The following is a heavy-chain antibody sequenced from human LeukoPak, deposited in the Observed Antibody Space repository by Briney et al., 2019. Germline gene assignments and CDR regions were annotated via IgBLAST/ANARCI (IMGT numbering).Heavy chain of an antibody. CDR3: ARVDSSSWTSGGFDP. V-gene: IGHV4-39*07. D-gene: IGHD6-13*01. Sequence: SETLSLTCTVSGGSISSSSYYWGWIRQPPGKGLEWIGSIYYSGSTYYNPSLKSRATISVDTSKNQFSLKLSSVTAADTAVYYCARVDSSSWTSGGFDPWGQGTLVTVSS. CDR2: IYYSGST. CDR1: GGSISSSSYY. J-gene: IGHJ5*02.